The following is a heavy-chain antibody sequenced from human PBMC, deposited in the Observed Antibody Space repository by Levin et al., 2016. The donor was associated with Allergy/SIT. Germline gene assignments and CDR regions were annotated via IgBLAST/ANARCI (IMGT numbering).Heavy chain of an antibody. J-gene: IGHJ5*02. Sequence: RQAPGKGLEWIGYIYYSGSTNYNASLKSRVTISVDTSKNEVSLKLSSVTAADTAVYYCARTLGRYSSSSSWYISWFDPWGQGTLVTVSS. CDR2: IYYSGST. V-gene: IGHV4-59*01. CDR3: ARTLGRYSSSSSWYISWFDP. D-gene: IGHD6-13*01.